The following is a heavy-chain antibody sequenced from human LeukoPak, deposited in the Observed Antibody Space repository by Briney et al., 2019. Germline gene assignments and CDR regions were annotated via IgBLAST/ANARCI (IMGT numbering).Heavy chain of an antibody. D-gene: IGHD3-9*01. CDR1: GFTFSSYA. CDR3: AKSLLTGYSLFDS. J-gene: IGHJ4*02. V-gene: IGHV3-30*07. CDR2: ISYDGSNK. Sequence: GGSLRLSCAASGFTFSSYAMHWVRQAPGKGLEWVAVISYDGSNKYYADSVKGRFTISRDNSKNTLYLQMNSLRAEDTAVYYCAKSLLTGYSLFDSWGQGTLVTVSS.